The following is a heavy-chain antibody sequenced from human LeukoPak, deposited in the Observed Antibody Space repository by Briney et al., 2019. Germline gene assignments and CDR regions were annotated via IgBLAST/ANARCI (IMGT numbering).Heavy chain of an antibody. CDR2: INPNSGGT. Sequence: ASVKVSCMASGYTFTGYYMHWVRQAPGQGLEWMGWINPNSGGTNYAQKFQGRVTMTRDTSISTAYMELSRLRSDDTAVYYCARVGESIAVGGTGDWFDPWGQGTLVTVSS. D-gene: IGHD6-19*01. CDR1: GYTFTGYY. V-gene: IGHV1-2*02. CDR3: ARVGESIAVGGTGDWFDP. J-gene: IGHJ5*02.